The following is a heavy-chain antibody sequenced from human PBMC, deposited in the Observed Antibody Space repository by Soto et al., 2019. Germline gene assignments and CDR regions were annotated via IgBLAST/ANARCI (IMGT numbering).Heavy chain of an antibody. CDR2: INHSGGT. V-gene: IGHV4-34*01. D-gene: IGHD6-13*01. J-gene: IGHJ4*02. Sequence: PSETLSLTCAVYGGSFSGYSWSWIRQPPGKGLEWIGEINHSGGTNYNPSLKSRVTISVDTSKNQFSLRLSSVTAADTAVYYCARGRGAAAGTTGLYYFDYWGQGTQVTVSS. CDR1: GGSFSGYS. CDR3: ARGRGAAAGTTGLYYFDY.